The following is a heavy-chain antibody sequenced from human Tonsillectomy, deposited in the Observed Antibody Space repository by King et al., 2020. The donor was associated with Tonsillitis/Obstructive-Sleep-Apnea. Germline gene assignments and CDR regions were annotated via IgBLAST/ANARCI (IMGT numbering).Heavy chain of an antibody. V-gene: IGHV1-24*01. CDR3: ATAGKASVNYYYCYMDV. CDR2: FDPEDGET. J-gene: IGHJ6*03. CDR1: GYTLTELS. D-gene: IGHD1-14*01. Sequence: QLVQSGAEVKKPGASVKVSCKVSGYTLTELSMHWVRQAPGKGLEWMGGFDPEDGETIYAQKFQGRVTMTDDTSTDAAYMELSSLRSEDTAVYYCATAGKASVNYYYCYMDVWGKGTTVTVSS.